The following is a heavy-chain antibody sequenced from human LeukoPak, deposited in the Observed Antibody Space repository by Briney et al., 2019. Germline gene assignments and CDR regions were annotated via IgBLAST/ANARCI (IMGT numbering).Heavy chain of an antibody. CDR2: ISPGGSTI. CDR3: ARVSSYYGSGSYYAGWFDP. V-gene: IGHV3-11*01. Sequence: PGGSLRLSCAASGFSFSDYYMNWIRQAPGKGLEWVAHISPGGSTIDYADSVKGRFTISRDNAKKSLYLQMNSLRIEDTAVYYCARVSSYYGSGSYYAGWFDPWGQGTLVTVSS. D-gene: IGHD3-10*01. J-gene: IGHJ5*02. CDR1: GFSFSDYY.